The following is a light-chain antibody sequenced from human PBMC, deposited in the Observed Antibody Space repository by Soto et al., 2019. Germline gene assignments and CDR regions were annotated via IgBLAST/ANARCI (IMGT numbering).Light chain of an antibody. CDR2: AAS. CDR1: QSIGDN. Sequence: DIQMTQSPSSLSASVGDRVTITCRAIQSIGDNLNWYQLKPGTAPNLLIYAASNLQSGVPSRFSGSGSGTDFTLTISNLQPEDFVSYFCQQSFNTPQTFGGGTKVEIQ. V-gene: IGKV1-39*01. CDR3: QQSFNTPQT. J-gene: IGKJ4*01.